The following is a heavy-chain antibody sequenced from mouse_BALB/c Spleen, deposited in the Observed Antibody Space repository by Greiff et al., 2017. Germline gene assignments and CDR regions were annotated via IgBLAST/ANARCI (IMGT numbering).Heavy chain of an antibody. CDR1: GFTFSSYA. D-gene: IGHD2-4*01. CDR3: ARGEDYGYAMDY. Sequence: EVQRVESGGGLVKPGGSLKLSCAASGFTFSSYAMSWVRQTPEKRLEWVASISSGGSTYYPDSVKGRFTISRDNARNILYLQMSSLRSEDTAMYYCARGEDYGYAMDYWGQGTSVTVSS. J-gene: IGHJ4*01. CDR2: ISSGGST. V-gene: IGHV5-6-5*01.